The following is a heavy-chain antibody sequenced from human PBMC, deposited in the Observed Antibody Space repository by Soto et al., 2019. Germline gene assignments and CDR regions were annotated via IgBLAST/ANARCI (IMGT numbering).Heavy chain of an antibody. CDR3: AGRTGYPLDY. J-gene: IGHJ4*02. D-gene: IGHD3-9*01. CDR2: VGGNGLDT. V-gene: IGHV3-23*01. Sequence: EVQRLESGGGLVKPGGSLRLSCAASGFIFSNYAMNWCRQSPGKGLEWVSAVGGNGLDTYYADSVKGRFTISRDNSKKTLYLQMNRRRDEATAFYYGAGRTGYPLDYWGQGTLVTVSS. CDR1: GFIFSNYA.